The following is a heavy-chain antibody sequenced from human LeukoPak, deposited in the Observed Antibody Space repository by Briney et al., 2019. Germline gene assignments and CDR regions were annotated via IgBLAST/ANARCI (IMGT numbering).Heavy chain of an antibody. J-gene: IGHJ4*02. CDR2: ISSSSNTI. CDR1: TFTFSSYN. Sequence: GGSLRLSCAASTFTFSSYNMNWVRQAPGKGLEWVSYISSSSNTIYYADSVKGRFTISRDNSKNTLYLQMNSLRAEDTAVYYCARADVEMATTQGAFDYWGQGTLVTVSS. CDR3: ARADVEMATTQGAFDY. D-gene: IGHD5-24*01. V-gene: IGHV3-48*01.